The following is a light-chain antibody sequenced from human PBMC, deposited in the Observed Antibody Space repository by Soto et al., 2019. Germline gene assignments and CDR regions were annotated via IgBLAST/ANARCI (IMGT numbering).Light chain of an antibody. V-gene: IGKV3-11*01. CDR3: QQRSNWPPALT. J-gene: IGKJ4*01. CDR1: QWVSGY. Sequence: EMGWQHSPATLFLSPGEKATLSCRASQWVSGYLAWYQQKPGQVPRLLIYEASNRATGIPARFSGSGSGTDFTLTISSLEPEDFAVYYCQQRSNWPPALTFGGGTKVEIK. CDR2: EAS.